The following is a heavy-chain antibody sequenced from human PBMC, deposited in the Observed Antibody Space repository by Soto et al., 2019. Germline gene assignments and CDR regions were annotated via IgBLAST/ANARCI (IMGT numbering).Heavy chain of an antibody. CDR1: GFTFSSYA. CDR3: AKDFSCSSTSCYRADDY. V-gene: IGHV3-23*01. J-gene: IGHJ4*02. CDR2: ISGSGGST. Sequence: EVQLLESGGGLVQPGGSLRLSCAASGFTFSSYAMSWVRQAPGKGLEWVSAISGSGGSTYYADSVKGRFTISRDNSKNTLYLQMNSLRAEDTAVYYCAKDFSCSSTSCYRADDYWGQGTLVTVSS. D-gene: IGHD2-2*01.